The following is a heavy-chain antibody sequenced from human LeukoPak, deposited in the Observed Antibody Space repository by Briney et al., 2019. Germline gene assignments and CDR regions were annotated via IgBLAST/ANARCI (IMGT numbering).Heavy chain of an antibody. D-gene: IGHD2-2*02. V-gene: IGHV3-21*01. Sequence: PGGSLRLSCAVSGFTLSSYSMNWVRQAPGKGLEWVSSISSSSGHIYYADSVKGRFTISRDNAKNSLYLQMNSLRAEDTAVYYCANTILTGALWGQGTLVTVSS. CDR1: GFTLSSYS. CDR2: ISSSSGHI. J-gene: IGHJ4*02. CDR3: ANTILTGAL.